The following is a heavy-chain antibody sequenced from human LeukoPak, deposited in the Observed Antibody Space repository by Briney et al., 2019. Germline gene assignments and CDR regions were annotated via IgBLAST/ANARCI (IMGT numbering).Heavy chain of an antibody. CDR1: GFTFSSYA. CDR3: ARRGESASYGDYRFDY. J-gene: IGHJ4*02. D-gene: IGHD4-17*01. Sequence: GGSLRLSCAASGFTFSSYAMSWVRQAPGKGLEWVSAISGSGGSTYYADSVKGRFTISRDNSKNTLFLQMNSLRAEDTAVYYCARRGESASYGDYRFDYWGQGTLVTVSS. CDR2: ISGSGGST. V-gene: IGHV3-23*01.